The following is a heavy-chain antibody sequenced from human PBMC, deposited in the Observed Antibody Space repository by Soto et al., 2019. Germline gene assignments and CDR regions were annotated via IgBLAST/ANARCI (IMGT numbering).Heavy chain of an antibody. V-gene: IGHV1-69*01. CDR2: IIPIFGTA. CDR1: GGTFSSYA. Sequence: QVQLVQSGAEVKKPGSSVKVSCKASGGTFSSYAISWVRQAPGQGLEWMGGIIPIFGTANYAQKFQGRVTITADESTSTAYMELSGLRSEDTAVYYCARERVGASPVGYYYYGMDVWGQGTTVTVSS. CDR3: ARERVGASPVGYYYYGMDV. D-gene: IGHD1-26*01. J-gene: IGHJ6*02.